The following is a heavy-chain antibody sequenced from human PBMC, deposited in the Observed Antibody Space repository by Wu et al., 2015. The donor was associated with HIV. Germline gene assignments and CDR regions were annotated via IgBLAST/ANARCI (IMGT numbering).Heavy chain of an antibody. CDR2: INPNSGGT. D-gene: IGHD3-10*01. CDR1: GYTFTGYY. V-gene: IGHV1-2*02. J-gene: IGHJ4*02. CDR3: ARDKDYYGSGSYHPR. Sequence: QVQLVQSGAEVKKPGASVKVSCKASGYTFTGYYMHWVRQAPGQGLEWMGWINPNSGGTNYAQKFQGRVTMTRDTSISTAYMELSRLGSDDTAVYYCARDKDYYGSGSYHPRWGQGTLVTVSS.